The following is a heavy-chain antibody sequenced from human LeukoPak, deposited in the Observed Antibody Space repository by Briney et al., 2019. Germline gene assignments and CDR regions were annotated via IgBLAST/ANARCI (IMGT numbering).Heavy chain of an antibody. Sequence: ASVRVSCKASGYTFTSYAMHWVRQAPGQRLEWMGWINAGNGNTKYSQKFQGRVTITRDTSASTAYMELSSLRPEDTAVYYCARRSVDSYEIFDYWGQGTLVTVSS. CDR3: ARRSVDSYEIFDY. D-gene: IGHD5-18*01. CDR1: GYTFTSYA. J-gene: IGHJ4*02. CDR2: INAGNGNT. V-gene: IGHV1-3*01.